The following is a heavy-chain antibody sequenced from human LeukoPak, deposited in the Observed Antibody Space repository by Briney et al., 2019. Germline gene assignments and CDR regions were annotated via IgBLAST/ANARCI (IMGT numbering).Heavy chain of an antibody. J-gene: IGHJ4*02. CDR2: ISWDGGST. D-gene: IGHD2-2*02. V-gene: IGHV3-43*01. Sequence: GGSLGLSCAASGFTFDDYTMHWVRQAPGKGLEWVSLISWDGGSTYYADSVKGRFTISRDNSKNTQSLQMNSLRAEDTAVYYCAKDSLGVGIPTVIGIFDYWGQGTLVTVSS. CDR1: GFTFDDYT. CDR3: AKDSLGVGIPTVIGIFDY.